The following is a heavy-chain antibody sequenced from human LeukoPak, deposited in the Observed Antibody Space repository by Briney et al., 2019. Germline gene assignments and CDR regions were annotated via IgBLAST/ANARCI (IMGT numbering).Heavy chain of an antibody. CDR2: IYYSGST. CDR1: GGSISSHY. CDR3: ARERRWELPATHWFDP. J-gene: IGHJ5*02. D-gene: IGHD1-26*01. Sequence: KPSETLSLTCTVSGGSISSHYWSWIRQPPGKGLEWIGYIYYSGSTNYNPSLKSRVTISVDTSKNQFSLKLSSVTAADTAVYYCARERRWELPATHWFDPWGQGTLVTVSS. V-gene: IGHV4-59*11.